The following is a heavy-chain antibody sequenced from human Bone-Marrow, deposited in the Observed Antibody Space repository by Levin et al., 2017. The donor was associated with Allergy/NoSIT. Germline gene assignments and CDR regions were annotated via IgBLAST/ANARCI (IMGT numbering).Heavy chain of an antibody. CDR2: IRTKTDGGTT. V-gene: IGHV3-49*04. Sequence: GGSLRLSCTTSGFIFADYVVSWVRQAPGKGLEWVGFIRTKTDGGTTESAASVKGRFTFSRDDAKSIAYLQMNSLQIDDTAVYFCSRGFVANWGQGTLVTVSS. J-gene: IGHJ4*02. D-gene: IGHD6-6*01. CDR3: SRGFVAN. CDR1: GFIFADYV.